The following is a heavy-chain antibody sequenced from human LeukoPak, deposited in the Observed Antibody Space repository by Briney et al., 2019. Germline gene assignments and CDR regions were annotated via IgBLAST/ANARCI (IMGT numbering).Heavy chain of an antibody. Sequence: SETLSLTCTVSGGSISSSSYYWGWIRQPPGKGLGWIGSIYYSGSTYYNPSLKSRVTISVDTSKNQFSLKLSSVTAADTAVYYCAREHMVRGAFYYGMDVWGQGTTVTVSS. J-gene: IGHJ6*02. V-gene: IGHV4-39*07. CDR3: AREHMVRGAFYYGMDV. D-gene: IGHD3-10*01. CDR1: GGSISSSSYY. CDR2: IYYSGST.